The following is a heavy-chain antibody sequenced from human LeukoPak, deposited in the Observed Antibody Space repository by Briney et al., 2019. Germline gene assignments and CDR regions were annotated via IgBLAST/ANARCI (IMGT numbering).Heavy chain of an antibody. CDR1: GGSISSGGYY. CDR2: IYHSGST. V-gene: IGHV4-30-2*01. J-gene: IGHJ4*02. D-gene: IGHD6-13*01. CDR3: AAAGIGLDY. Sequence: SETLSLTCTVSGGSISSGGYYWSWIRQPPGKGLEWVGYIYHSGSTYYNPSLKSRVTISVDKSKNQFSLKLSSVTAADTAVYYCAAAGIGLDYWGQGTLVTVSS.